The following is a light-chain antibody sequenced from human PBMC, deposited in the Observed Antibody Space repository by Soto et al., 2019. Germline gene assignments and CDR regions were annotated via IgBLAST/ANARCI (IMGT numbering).Light chain of an antibody. Sequence: EIVLAQSPATLSLSPGERVTLSCRASQSVGTYLAWYQHKPGQAPRLPIYDASNRATGIPARFSGGGSGTDFTLTTSNLEPEDFAVYYCQGRTNWAWTFGQGTKVEIK. CDR1: QSVGTY. J-gene: IGKJ1*01. CDR3: QGRTNWAWT. CDR2: DAS. V-gene: IGKV3-11*01.